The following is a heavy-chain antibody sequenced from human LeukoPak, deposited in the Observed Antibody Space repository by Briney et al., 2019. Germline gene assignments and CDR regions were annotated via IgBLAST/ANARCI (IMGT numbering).Heavy chain of an antibody. CDR2: VYSTGST. D-gene: IGHD3-3*01. CDR1: GGPINNWF. CDR3: ARVVYDFWSGEGAFDM. V-gene: IGHV4-4*07. Sequence: PETLSLTCTVSGGPINNWFWSWIRQPAGKGLEWIGRVYSTGSTNYNPSLKSRITMTVDTSMNQISLKMSSVTAADTAVYFCARVVYDFWSGEGAFDMWGQGTKVTVSS. J-gene: IGHJ3*02.